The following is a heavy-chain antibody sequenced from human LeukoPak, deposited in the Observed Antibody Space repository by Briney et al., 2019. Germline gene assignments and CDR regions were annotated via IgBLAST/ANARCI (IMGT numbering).Heavy chain of an antibody. CDR1: GYSISSGYY. V-gene: IGHV4-38-2*02. J-gene: IGHJ4*02. CDR2: IYHRGST. D-gene: IGHD3-22*01. Sequence: SETLSLTCTVSGYSISSGYYWGWIRQPPGKGLEWIGSIYHRGSTYYNPSLKSRVTISVDTSKNQFSLKLSSVTAADTAVYYCARDKNYYDSSGYYPGIGFDYWGQGTLVTVSS. CDR3: ARDKNYYDSSGYYPGIGFDY.